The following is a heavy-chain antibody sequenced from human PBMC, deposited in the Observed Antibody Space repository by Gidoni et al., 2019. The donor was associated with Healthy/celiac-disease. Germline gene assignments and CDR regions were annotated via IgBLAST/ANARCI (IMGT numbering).Heavy chain of an antibody. CDR1: GFTFGDHY. Sequence: EVQLVESGGGLVQPGGSLRLSCAASGFTFGDHYMDWVRQAPGKGLEWVGRTRTKADSYTTEYAASLKGRFTISRDDSKNSLYLQMNSLKTEDTAVYYCARYVGYSYGHYYGMDVWGQGTTVTVSS. V-gene: IGHV3-72*01. J-gene: IGHJ6*02. D-gene: IGHD5-18*01. CDR3: ARYVGYSYGHYYGMDV. CDR2: TRTKADSYTT.